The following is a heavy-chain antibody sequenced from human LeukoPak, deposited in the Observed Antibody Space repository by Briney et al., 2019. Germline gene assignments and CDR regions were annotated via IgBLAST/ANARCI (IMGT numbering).Heavy chain of an antibody. CDR2: IIPIFGIA. V-gene: IGHV1-69*04. J-gene: IGHJ4*02. CDR3: ARVDDSSGHYSR. Sequence: SVKVSCKASGGTFSSYAISWVRQAPGQGLEWMGRIIPIFGIANYAQKFQGRVTITADKSTSTAYMELSSLRSEDTAVYYCARVDDSSGHYSRWGQGTLVTVSS. D-gene: IGHD3-22*01. CDR1: GGTFSSYA.